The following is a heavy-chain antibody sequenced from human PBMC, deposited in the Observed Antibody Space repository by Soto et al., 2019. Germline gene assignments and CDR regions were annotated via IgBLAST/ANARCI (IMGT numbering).Heavy chain of an antibody. J-gene: IGHJ6*02. CDR2: IMPVFRTP. CDR1: GGTFRTAA. V-gene: IGHV1-69*12. Sequence: QVQLEQSGAEVKKPGSSVKVSCKASGGTFRTAAISWVRQAPGQGLEWMGGIMPVFRTPDYAQKFQGRVTITADESTNTAYMEWRGLRSDDTAVYYCARDNDRPQLGGNYYYILDVWGQGTTITVSS. CDR3: ARDNDRPQLGGNYYYILDV. D-gene: IGHD2-8*01.